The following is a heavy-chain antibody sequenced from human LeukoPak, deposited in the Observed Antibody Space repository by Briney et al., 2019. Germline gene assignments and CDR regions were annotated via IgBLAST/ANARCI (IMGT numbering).Heavy chain of an antibody. J-gene: IGHJ6*03. D-gene: IGHD3-10*01. V-gene: IGHV4-34*01. CDR1: GYSISTGYY. Sequence: SETLSLTCTVSGYSISTGYYWSWIRQPPGKGLEWIGEINHSGSTNYNPSLKSRVTISVDTSKNQFSLKLSSVTAADTAVYYCARHADYYGSGSYYTLSYYYYMDVWGKGTTVTISS. CDR2: INHSGST. CDR3: ARHADYYGSGSYYTLSYYYYMDV.